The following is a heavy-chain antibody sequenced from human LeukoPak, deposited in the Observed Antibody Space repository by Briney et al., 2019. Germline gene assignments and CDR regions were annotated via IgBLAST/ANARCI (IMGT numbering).Heavy chain of an antibody. Sequence: ASVKVSCKASGYTFTSYYMHWVRQAPGQGLEWMGIINPSGGSTSYAQKFQGRVTMTRDTSTSTVYMGLSSLRSEDTAVYYCARAEDDYGDSAAYFDYWGQGTLDTVSS. CDR1: GYTFTSYY. J-gene: IGHJ4*02. CDR3: ARAEDDYGDSAAYFDY. D-gene: IGHD4-17*01. CDR2: INPSGGST. V-gene: IGHV1-46*01.